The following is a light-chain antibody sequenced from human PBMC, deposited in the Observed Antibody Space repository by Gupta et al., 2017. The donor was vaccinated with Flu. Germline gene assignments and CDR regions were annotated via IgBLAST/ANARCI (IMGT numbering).Light chain of an antibody. J-gene: IGLJ2*01. CDR1: STDFGSYKY. CDR2: EVT. V-gene: IGLV2-14*03. Sequence: QSALTQPASVSGSPGQSIAISCTGTSTDFGSYKYVSWYQQHPGKAPQLLIYEVTNRPSGVSTRFSGSKSGDTASLTISGLQAEDEADYYCSSCTSSTTLVFGGGTRLTVL. CDR3: SSCTSSTTLV.